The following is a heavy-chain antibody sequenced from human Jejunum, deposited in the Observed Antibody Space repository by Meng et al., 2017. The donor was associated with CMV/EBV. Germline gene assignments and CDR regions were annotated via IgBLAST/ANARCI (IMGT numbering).Heavy chain of an antibody. CDR2: IHYSGNI. Sequence: QLQVQESGPGLVKPSETLSLTCTVSGGSISSSNYYWDWIRQPPGKGLEWIGTIHYSGNIYYNLSLKSRITISVDTSKNQFSLKLTSVTAADTAFYYCVRETTGTTSGGWFDPWGQGTLVTVSS. J-gene: IGHJ5*02. V-gene: IGHV4-39*07. CDR1: GGSISSSNYY. CDR3: VRETTGTTSGGWFDP. D-gene: IGHD1-1*01.